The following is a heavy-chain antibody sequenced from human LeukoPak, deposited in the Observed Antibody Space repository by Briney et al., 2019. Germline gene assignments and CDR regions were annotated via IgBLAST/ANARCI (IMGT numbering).Heavy chain of an antibody. D-gene: IGHD3-22*01. CDR2: IKQDGSEK. J-gene: IGHJ4*02. CDR1: GFTFSSYW. CDR3: ARGRSYDSRATNGY. V-gene: IGHV3-7*01. Sequence: GGSLRLSCAAPGFTFSSYWMSWVRQAPGKGLEWVANIKQDGSEKYYVDSVKGRFTISRDNAKNSMYLQMNSLRAEDTAVYYCARGRSYDSRATNGYWGQGTLVTVSS.